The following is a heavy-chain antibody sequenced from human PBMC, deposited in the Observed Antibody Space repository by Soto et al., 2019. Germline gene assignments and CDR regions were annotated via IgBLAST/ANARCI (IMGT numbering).Heavy chain of an antibody. D-gene: IGHD2-15*01. Sequence: GSLRLSCAASGFTVRSLYMTWIRQAPGKGLEWVSLIQSGGTTYYADSVKGRFTISRDTSENTLHLQMDSLRVEDTAVYYCARDDVLCDGGRCYGIPLDVWGKGTMVTGSS. CDR3: ARDDVLCDGGRCYGIPLDV. V-gene: IGHV3-66*01. CDR2: IQSGGTT. J-gene: IGHJ6*04. CDR1: GFTVRSLY.